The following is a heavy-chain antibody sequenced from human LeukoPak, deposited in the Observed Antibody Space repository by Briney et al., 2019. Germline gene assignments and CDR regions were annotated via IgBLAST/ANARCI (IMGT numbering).Heavy chain of an antibody. V-gene: IGHV4-4*07. J-gene: IGHJ6*03. CDR2: FYTGGST. CDR3: ARETYMDV. Sequence: SETLSLTCTVSGGSIGSYYWGWIRQPAGKGLEWIGRFYTGGSTDYNPSLKSRVTISVDKSKNQFSLKLSSVTAADTAIYYCARETYMDVWGKGITVTVSS. CDR1: GGSIGSYY.